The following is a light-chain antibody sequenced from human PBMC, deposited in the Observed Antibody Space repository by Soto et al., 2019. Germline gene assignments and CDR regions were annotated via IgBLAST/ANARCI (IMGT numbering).Light chain of an antibody. CDR2: GNT. Sequence: QAVVTQPPSVSGAPGQRVTISCTGSSSNIGAIYDVQWYQQLPGAAPKLLIYGNTNRPSGVPDRFSGSKSGTSASLAITGLQAEDEADYYCSSYTSSRAYVFGIGTKLTVL. J-gene: IGLJ1*01. CDR1: SSNIGAIYD. V-gene: IGLV1-40*01. CDR3: SSYTSSRAYV.